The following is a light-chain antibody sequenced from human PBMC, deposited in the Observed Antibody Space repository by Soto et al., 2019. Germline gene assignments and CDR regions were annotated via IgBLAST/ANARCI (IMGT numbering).Light chain of an antibody. V-gene: IGLV2-14*01. CDR1: SSDVGGYNY. CDR2: EVS. Sequence: QSALTQPASVSGSPGQSITISCTGTSSDVGGYNYVAWYQQHPGKAPKLMIYEVSNRPSGISYRFSGSKSDNTASLTISGLQADDEADYFCSSYSSRTLDVVFGGGTSSPS. CDR3: SSYSSRTLDVV. J-gene: IGLJ2*01.